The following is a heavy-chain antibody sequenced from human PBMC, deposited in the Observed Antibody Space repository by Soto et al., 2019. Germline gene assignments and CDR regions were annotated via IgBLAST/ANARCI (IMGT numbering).Heavy chain of an antibody. V-gene: IGHV4-34*01. Sequence: QMHIQQWGAGLLKPSETLSLTCAVSGGSFNDFYWNWVRQPPGEGLEWIGEVNHAGGTDYNPSLKSRVTRSEDRSQNQLSLRLKSVTVADTATYYCARRGRYGGRSYTGWGQGTLVTVSS. CDR1: GGSFNDFY. CDR2: VNHAGGT. J-gene: IGHJ4*02. D-gene: IGHD2-15*01. CDR3: ARRGRYGGRSYTG.